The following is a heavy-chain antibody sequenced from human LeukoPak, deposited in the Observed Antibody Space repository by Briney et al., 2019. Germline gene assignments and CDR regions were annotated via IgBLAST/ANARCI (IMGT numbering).Heavy chain of an antibody. D-gene: IGHD3-10*01. V-gene: IGHV3-30*18. CDR2: ISYDGSNK. Sequence: PGGSLRLSCAASGFTFSSYWMSWVRQAPGKGLEWVAVISYDGSNKYYADSVKGRFTISRDNSKNTLYLQMNSLKAEDTAVYYCAKDLESRYGSGSYSDYWGQGTLVTVSS. CDR3: AKDLESRYGSGSYSDY. CDR1: GFTFSSYW. J-gene: IGHJ4*02.